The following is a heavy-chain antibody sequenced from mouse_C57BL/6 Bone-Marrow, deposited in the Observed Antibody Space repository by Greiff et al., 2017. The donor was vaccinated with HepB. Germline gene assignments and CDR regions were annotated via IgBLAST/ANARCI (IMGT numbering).Heavy chain of an antibody. Sequence: VQLKQSGPVLVKPGASVKMSCKASGYTFTDYYMNWVKQSHGKSLEWIGVINPYNGGTSYNQKFKGKATLTVDKSSSTAYMELNSLTSEDSAVYYCARVDYGNFFDYWGQGTTLTVSS. D-gene: IGHD2-1*01. J-gene: IGHJ2*01. V-gene: IGHV1-19*01. CDR2: INPYNGGT. CDR3: ARVDYGNFFDY. CDR1: GYTFTDYY.